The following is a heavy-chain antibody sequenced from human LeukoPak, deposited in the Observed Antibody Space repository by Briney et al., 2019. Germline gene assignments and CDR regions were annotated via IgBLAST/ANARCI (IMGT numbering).Heavy chain of an antibody. V-gene: IGHV1-2*02. Sequence: ASVKVSCKASGYTFTGYYVHWVRQAPGQGLEWMGWINPDSGGTNYAQKFQGRVTITRNTSISTAYMELSSLRSEDTAVYYCARGPGCSSTSCYLGPPSRRYYYYYTDVWGKGTTVTVSS. CDR2: INPDSGGT. CDR1: GYTFTGYY. D-gene: IGHD2-2*01. CDR3: ARGPGCSSTSCYLGPPSRRYYYYYTDV. J-gene: IGHJ6*03.